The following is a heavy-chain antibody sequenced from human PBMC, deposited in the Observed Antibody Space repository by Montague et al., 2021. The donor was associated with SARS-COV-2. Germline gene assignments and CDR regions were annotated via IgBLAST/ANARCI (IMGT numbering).Heavy chain of an antibody. V-gene: IGHV6-1*01. CDR2: TYYRSKWYS. Sequence: CAISGDSVYSNSVAWSWIRQSPSGGLEWLGRTYYRSKWYSDYAPSVRGRLTVNPDASKNEFSLELNYVTPEDTAVYYCVRYSGWFYFDFWGQGTLVTVSS. J-gene: IGHJ4*02. CDR3: VRYSGWFYFDF. CDR1: GDSVYSNSVA. D-gene: IGHD6-19*01.